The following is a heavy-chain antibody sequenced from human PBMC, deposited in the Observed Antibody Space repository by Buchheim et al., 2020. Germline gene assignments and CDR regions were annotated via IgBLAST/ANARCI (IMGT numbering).Heavy chain of an antibody. Sequence: QVQLVESGGGVVQPGRSLRLSCVASGFNLRSYGMHWVRQAPGKGLEWVAVIWHDGSKKFYADSVQGRFSISRENSKNTLYLQMNHLRAEDKAMYYGGRDRGQDAPIDYWGQG. D-gene: IGHD3-10*01. J-gene: IGHJ4*02. CDR1: GFNLRSYG. CDR3: GRDRGQDAPIDY. CDR2: IWHDGSKK. V-gene: IGHV3-33*01.